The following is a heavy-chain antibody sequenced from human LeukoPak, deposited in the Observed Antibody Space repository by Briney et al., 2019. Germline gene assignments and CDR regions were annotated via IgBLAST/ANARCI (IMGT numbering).Heavy chain of an antibody. V-gene: IGHV1-69*05. CDR2: IIPIFGTA. D-gene: IGHD1-1*01. CDR1: GVTFGSYDFTFTSYA. J-gene: IGHJ4*02. Sequence: SVKVSCKASGVTFGSYDFTFTSYAISWVRQAPGQGLEWMGGIIPIFGTANYAQKFQGRVTITTDESTSTAYMELSSLRSEDTAVYYCARGPGTDLDYWGQGTLVTVSS. CDR3: ARGPGTDLDY.